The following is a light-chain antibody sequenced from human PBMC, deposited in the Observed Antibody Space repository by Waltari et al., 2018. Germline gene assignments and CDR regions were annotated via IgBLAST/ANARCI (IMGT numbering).Light chain of an antibody. J-gene: IGKJ1*01. CDR1: QSVSRT. Sequence: EIVLTQSPGILSLSPGERATLSCRASQSVSRTLAWYQQRPGQAPRLLIYGASSRATGIPDRFRGGGSGTDFSLTISRLEPEDFAVYYCQHYVRLPATFGQGTKVEIK. V-gene: IGKV3-20*01. CDR2: GAS. CDR3: QHYVRLPAT.